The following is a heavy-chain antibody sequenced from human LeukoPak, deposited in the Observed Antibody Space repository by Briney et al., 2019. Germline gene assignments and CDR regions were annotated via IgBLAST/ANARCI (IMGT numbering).Heavy chain of an antibody. CDR3: ATTTGPAYYFHY. J-gene: IGHJ4*02. Sequence: PSETLSLTCTVSGGSISSSSYYWGWIRQPPGKGLEWIGSIYYSGSTYYNPSLKSRVTISVDTSKNQFSLKLSSVTAADTAVYYCATTTGPAYYFHYWGQGTLVTVSS. CDR1: GGSISSSSYY. V-gene: IGHV4-39*01. CDR2: IYYSGST. D-gene: IGHD4-17*01.